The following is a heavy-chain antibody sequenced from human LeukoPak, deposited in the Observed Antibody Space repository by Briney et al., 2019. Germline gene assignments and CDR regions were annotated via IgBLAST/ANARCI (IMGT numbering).Heavy chain of an antibody. Sequence: ASVKVSCKASGYTFTSYDINWVRQATGQGLEWMGWMNPNSGNTGYAQKFQGRVTMTRNTSISTAYMELRSLRSDDTAVYYCARSLGYCSGGSCYVNWFDPWGQGTLVTVSS. CDR2: MNPNSGNT. CDR3: ARSLGYCSGGSCYVNWFDP. D-gene: IGHD2-15*01. J-gene: IGHJ5*02. CDR1: GYTFTSYD. V-gene: IGHV1-8*01.